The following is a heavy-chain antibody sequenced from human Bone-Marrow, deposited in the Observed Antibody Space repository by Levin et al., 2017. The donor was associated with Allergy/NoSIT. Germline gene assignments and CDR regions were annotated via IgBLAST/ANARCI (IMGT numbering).Heavy chain of an antibody. CDR1: GFTFSSYG. CDR2: ISYDGSNK. D-gene: IGHD3-9*01. Sequence: SCAASGFTFSSYGMHWVRQAPGKGLEWVAVISYDGSNKYYADSVKGRFTISRDNSKNTLYLQMNSLRAEDTAVYYCAKGGHDILTGYYLYYYYYMDVWGKGTTVTVSS. J-gene: IGHJ6*03. V-gene: IGHV3-30*18. CDR3: AKGGHDILTGYYLYYYYYMDV.